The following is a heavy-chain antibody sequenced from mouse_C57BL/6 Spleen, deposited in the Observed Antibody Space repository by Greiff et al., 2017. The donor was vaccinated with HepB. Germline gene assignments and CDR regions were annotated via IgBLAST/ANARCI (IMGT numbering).Heavy chain of an antibody. D-gene: IGHD1-1*01. Sequence: EVKLVESGGGLVKPGGSLKLSCAASGFTFSDYGMHWVRQAPEKGLEWVAYISSGSSTIYYADTVKGRFTISRDNAKNTLFLQMTRLRSEATAMYYCAREDYYGSSFYFDYWGQGTTLTVSS. CDR3: AREDYYGSSFYFDY. CDR2: ISSGSSTI. J-gene: IGHJ2*01. CDR1: GFTFSDYG. V-gene: IGHV5-17*01.